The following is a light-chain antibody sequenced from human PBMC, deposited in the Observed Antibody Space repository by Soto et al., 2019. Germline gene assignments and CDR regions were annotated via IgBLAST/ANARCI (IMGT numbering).Light chain of an antibody. CDR1: SSDVGGYNF. CDR3: SSYAGNDIFV. V-gene: IGLV2-8*01. J-gene: IGLJ1*01. CDR2: EVT. Sequence: QSALTQPPSASGSPGQSVTISCTGTSSDVGGYNFVSWYQQHPGKAPKVMIYEVTKRPSGVADRFSGSKSGNTASLTVSGLQPEDEADYYCSSYAGNDIFVFGTGTKVTVL.